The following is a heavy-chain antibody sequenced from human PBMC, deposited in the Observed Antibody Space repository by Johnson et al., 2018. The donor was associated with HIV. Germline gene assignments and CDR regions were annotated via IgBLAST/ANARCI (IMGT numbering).Heavy chain of an antibody. CDR1: GFTLSSYW. CDR2: INSDGSST. D-gene: IGHD5-12*01. V-gene: IGHV3-74*02. J-gene: IGHJ3*02. Sequence: VQLVESGGGVVQPGRSLRLSCAASGFTLSSYWMHWVRQAPGKGLVWVSRINSDGSSTSYADSVKGRFTISRDNAKNTLYLQMNSLRAEDTAVYYCARGYTIGAFDIWGQGTMVTVSS. CDR3: ARGYTIGAFDI.